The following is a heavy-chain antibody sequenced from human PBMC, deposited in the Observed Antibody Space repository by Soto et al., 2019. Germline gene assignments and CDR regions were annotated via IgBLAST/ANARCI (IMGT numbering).Heavy chain of an antibody. D-gene: IGHD5-12*01. Sequence: GASVKVSCKASGYFFASYSMHWVRQAPGQGLEWMGWMNPNSGNTGYAQKFQGRVTMTRNTSMSTAYMELSSLRSEDTAVYYCARGFSGYDYGGYYYYYYMDVWGKGTTVTVSS. V-gene: IGHV1-8*02. CDR2: MNPNSGNT. J-gene: IGHJ6*03. CDR1: GYFFASYS. CDR3: ARGFSGYDYGGYYYYYYMDV.